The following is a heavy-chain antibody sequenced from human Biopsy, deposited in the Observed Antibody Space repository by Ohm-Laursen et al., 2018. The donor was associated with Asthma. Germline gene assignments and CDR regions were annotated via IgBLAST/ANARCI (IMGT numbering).Heavy chain of an antibody. Sequence: SLRLSCSAAGFTFSSYGMHWVRQAPGKGLEWVAVISYDGSNKYYADSVKGRFTISRDNSKNTLYLQMNSLRAEDTAVYYCARKARHGDYDFDYWGQGTLVTVSS. V-gene: IGHV3-30*03. D-gene: IGHD4-17*01. CDR2: ISYDGSNK. CDR1: GFTFSSYG. CDR3: ARKARHGDYDFDY. J-gene: IGHJ4*02.